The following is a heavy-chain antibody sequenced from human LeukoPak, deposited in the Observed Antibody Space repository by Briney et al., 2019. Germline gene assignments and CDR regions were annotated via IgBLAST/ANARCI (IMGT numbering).Heavy chain of an antibody. CDR2: INPSGGST. J-gene: IGHJ4*02. D-gene: IGHD3-3*01. Sequence: ASVKVSCKASGYTFTSYYMHWLRQAPGQGLEWMGIINPSGGSTSYAQKFQGRVTMTRDTSTSTVYMELSNLRSEDTAVYYCATGSSGFLDYWGQGTLVTVSS. CDR1: GYTFTSYY. V-gene: IGHV1-46*01. CDR3: ATGSSGFLDY.